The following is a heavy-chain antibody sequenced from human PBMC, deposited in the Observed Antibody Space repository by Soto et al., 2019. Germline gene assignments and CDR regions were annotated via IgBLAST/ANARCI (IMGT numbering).Heavy chain of an antibody. CDR3: ATVFEH. CDR2: VDSAGSGT. CDR1: GITFSDYW. V-gene: IGHV3-74*01. Sequence: VPLVESGGGSVQPGGSLRLSCVASGITFSDYWMHWVRQVPGEGPVWVARVDSAGSGTSYADSVKGRFTISRDNAKNTLSLQMDSLRVEDTAVYYCATVFEHWGQGIPVTVSS. J-gene: IGHJ4*02.